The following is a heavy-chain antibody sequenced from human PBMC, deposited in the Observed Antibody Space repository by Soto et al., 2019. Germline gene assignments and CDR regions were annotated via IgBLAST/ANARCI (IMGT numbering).Heavy chain of an antibody. CDR2: IYTSGST. Sequence: PSETLSLTCTVSGGSISSYYWSWIRQPAGKGLEWIGRIYTSGSTNYNPSLKSRVTMSVDTSKNQFSLKLSSVTAADTAVYYCAREGLGARSYYYYGMDVWGQGTRSPSP. CDR3: AREGLGARSYYYYGMDV. V-gene: IGHV4-4*07. D-gene: IGHD3-16*01. J-gene: IGHJ6*02. CDR1: GGSISSYY.